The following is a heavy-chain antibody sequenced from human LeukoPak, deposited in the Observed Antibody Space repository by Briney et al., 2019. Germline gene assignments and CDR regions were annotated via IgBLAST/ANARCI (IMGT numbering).Heavy chain of an antibody. CDR3: AREGVGRYYGSGSYKPFDY. J-gene: IGHJ4*02. Sequence: GGSLRLSCAASGFIFSSYAMSWVRQAPGKGLEWVSAISGSGGSTYYAESVKGRFTISRDNAKNSLYLQMNSLRAEDTAVYFCAREGVGRYYGSGSYKPFDYWGQGTLVTVSS. CDR1: GFIFSSYA. V-gene: IGHV3-23*01. D-gene: IGHD3-10*01. CDR2: ISGSGGST.